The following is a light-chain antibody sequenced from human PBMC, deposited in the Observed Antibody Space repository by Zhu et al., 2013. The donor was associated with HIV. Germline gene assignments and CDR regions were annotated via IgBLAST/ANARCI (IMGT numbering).Light chain of an antibody. CDR2: DDS. V-gene: IGLV3-21*01. Sequence: SYELTQPPSVSVAPGKTARITCGGNNIGTESVHWYQQKPGQAPVLVVHDDSDRPSGIPDRFSASNSGNTATLTITDLQAEDEADYYCQSCDNTVSGWVFGGGTKLTVL. CDR1: NIGTES. CDR3: QSCDNTVSGWV. J-gene: IGLJ3*02.